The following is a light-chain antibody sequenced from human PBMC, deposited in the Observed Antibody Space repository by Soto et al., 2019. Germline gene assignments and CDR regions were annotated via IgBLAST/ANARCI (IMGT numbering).Light chain of an antibody. J-gene: IGLJ1*01. CDR2: EVS. V-gene: IGLV2-8*01. CDR3: SSYAGSNNFV. CDR1: SSDVGGYNY. Sequence: QSALTQPPSASGSPGQSVTISCTGTSSDVGGYNYVSWYQQHPGKAPKLMIYEVSKRPSGVPDRFSGSKSGNTASLTVSGLSAEEEDDYYCSSYAGSNNFVFGTGTKLTVL.